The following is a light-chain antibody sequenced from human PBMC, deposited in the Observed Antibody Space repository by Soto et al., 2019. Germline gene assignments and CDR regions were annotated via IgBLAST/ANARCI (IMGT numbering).Light chain of an antibody. J-gene: IGLJ1*01. Sequence: SVLTQPASVSGSPGQSVTISCTGTSSDVGSYNLVSWYQHHPGTAPKLIIYEVTKRPSGVSNRFSASKSGNTASLTISGLQAEDDADYYCCSYAPTRNSYVFGSGTKVTVL. CDR3: CSYAPTRNSYV. CDR2: EVT. CDR1: SSDVGSYNL. V-gene: IGLV2-23*02.